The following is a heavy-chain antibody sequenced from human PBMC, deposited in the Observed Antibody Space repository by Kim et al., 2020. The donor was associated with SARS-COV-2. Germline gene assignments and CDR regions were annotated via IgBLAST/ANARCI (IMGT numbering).Heavy chain of an antibody. CDR2: ISWNSGSI. Sequence: GGSLRLSCAASGFTFDDYAIHWVRQAPGKGLEWVSGISWNSGSIGYADSVKGRFTISRDNAKNSLYLQMNSLRAEDTALYYCAKGAGYSSGWYDYWGQGTLVTVSS. CDR1: GFTFDDYA. V-gene: IGHV3-9*01. CDR3: AKGAGYSSGWYDY. D-gene: IGHD6-19*01. J-gene: IGHJ4*02.